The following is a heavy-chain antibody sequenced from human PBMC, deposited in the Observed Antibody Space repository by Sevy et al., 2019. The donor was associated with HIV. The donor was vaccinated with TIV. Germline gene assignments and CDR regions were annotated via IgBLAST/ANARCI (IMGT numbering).Heavy chain of an antibody. V-gene: IGHV5-51*01. J-gene: IGHJ4*02. Sequence: GESLKISCKGSGYSCTSYWIGWVRQMPGKGLEWMGIIHPGDSDTRYSPSFQGQVTISADKSISTAYLQWSSLKASDTAMYYCARQSTTTIIDYWGQGTLVTVSS. D-gene: IGHD4-4*01. CDR3: ARQSTTTIIDY. CDR2: IHPGDSDT. CDR1: GYSCTSYW.